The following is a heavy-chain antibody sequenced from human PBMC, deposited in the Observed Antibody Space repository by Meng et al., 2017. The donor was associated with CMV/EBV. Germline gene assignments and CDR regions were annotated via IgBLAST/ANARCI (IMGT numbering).Heavy chain of an antibody. CDR1: GFTFDDYA. D-gene: IGHD3-22*01. CDR2: ISWNSGSI. V-gene: IGHV3-9*01. CDR3: ARERGRMIVVARGFDAFDI. Sequence: SLKISCAASGFTFDDYAMHWVRPAPGKGLEWVSGISWNSGSIGYADSVKGRFTISRDNAKNSLYLQMNSLRAEDTAVYYCARERGRMIVVARGFDAFDIWGQGTMVTVSS. J-gene: IGHJ3*02.